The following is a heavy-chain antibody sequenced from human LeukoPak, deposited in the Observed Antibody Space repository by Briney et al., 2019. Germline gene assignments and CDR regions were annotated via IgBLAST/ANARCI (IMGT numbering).Heavy chain of an antibody. V-gene: IGHV4-34*01. J-gene: IGHJ6*03. CDR3: ARGAPLYCTNGVCSYYYYYYYTDV. Sequence: PETLSLTCAVYGGSFSGYYWSWIRQPPGKGLEWIGEINHSGSTNYNPSLKSRVTISVDTSKNQFSLKLSSVTAADTAVYYCARGAPLYCTNGVCSYYYYYYYTDVWGKGTTVTVSS. CDR2: INHSGST. D-gene: IGHD2-8*01. CDR1: GGSFSGYY.